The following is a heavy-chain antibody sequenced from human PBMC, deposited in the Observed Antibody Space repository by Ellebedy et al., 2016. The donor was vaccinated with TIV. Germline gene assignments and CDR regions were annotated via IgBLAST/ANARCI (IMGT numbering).Heavy chain of an antibody. CDR1: GFTFSSYA. J-gene: IGHJ5*02. CDR2: IPYDGSNK. V-gene: IGHV3-30-3*01. D-gene: IGHD2-15*01. Sequence: GGSLRLSXAASGFTFSSYAMHWVRQAPGKGLEWVAVIPYDGSNKYYADSVKGRFTISRDNSKNTLYLQMNSLRAEDTAVYYCARDWPHIVVVVAATHSGFDPWGQGTLVTVSS. CDR3: ARDWPHIVVVVAATHSGFDP.